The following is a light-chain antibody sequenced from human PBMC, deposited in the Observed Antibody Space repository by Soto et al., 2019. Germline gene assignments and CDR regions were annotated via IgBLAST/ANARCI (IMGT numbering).Light chain of an antibody. CDR2: DAS. Sequence: ENVLTQSPATLSLSPGETATLSCGTSQIISSSYLAWYQQKPGLAPRLLIYDASSRATGIPDRFSGSGSGTDFTLTISRLEPEDFAVYYCQLYGNSRWTFGQGTKLGIK. CDR3: QLYGNSRWT. J-gene: IGKJ2*02. V-gene: IGKV3D-20*01. CDR1: QIISSSY.